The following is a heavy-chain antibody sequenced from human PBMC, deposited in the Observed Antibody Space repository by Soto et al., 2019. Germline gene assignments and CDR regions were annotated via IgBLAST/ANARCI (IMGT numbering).Heavy chain of an antibody. CDR2: ISAYNGNT. D-gene: IGHD3-22*01. V-gene: IGHV1-18*01. CDR3: ARAPVYYDSSGYAPLRYFDY. Sequence: QVQLVQSGAEVKKPGASVKVSCKASGYTFTSYGISWVRQAPGQGLEWMGWISAYNGNTNYAQKLQGRVTMTTDRSTSTAYMELRSLISDDTAVYYCARAPVYYDSSGYAPLRYFDYWGQGTLVTVSS. CDR1: GYTFTSYG. J-gene: IGHJ4*02.